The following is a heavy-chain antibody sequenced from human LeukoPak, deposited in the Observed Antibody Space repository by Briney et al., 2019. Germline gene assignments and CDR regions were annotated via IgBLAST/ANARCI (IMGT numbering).Heavy chain of an antibody. CDR1: GGSISSYY. Sequence: SETLSLTCTVSGGSISSYYWSWIRQPPGEGLEWIGYIYYSGNTNYNPSLESRVTISVDTSKNQFSLKLSSVTAADTAVYYCARETDGDSSGLTAGYWFDPWGQGTLVTVSS. CDR2: IYYSGNT. V-gene: IGHV4-59*08. D-gene: IGHD3-22*01. CDR3: ARETDGDSSGLTAGYWFDP. J-gene: IGHJ5*02.